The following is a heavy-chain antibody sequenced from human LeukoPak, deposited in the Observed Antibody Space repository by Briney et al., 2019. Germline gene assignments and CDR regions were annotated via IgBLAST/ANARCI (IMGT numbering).Heavy chain of an antibody. CDR1: GHSSNTFG. Sequence: GASVKVSCKASGHSSNTFGITWVRQAPGQGLEWIGWISPYNSHGKYADKFQGRVTMTTDTSTTTSYMELRSLRSDDTAVYYCARALSDDFWSGYQDYWGQGTLVTVSS. CDR2: ISPYNSHG. V-gene: IGHV1-18*01. D-gene: IGHD3-3*01. J-gene: IGHJ4*02. CDR3: ARALSDDFWSGYQDY.